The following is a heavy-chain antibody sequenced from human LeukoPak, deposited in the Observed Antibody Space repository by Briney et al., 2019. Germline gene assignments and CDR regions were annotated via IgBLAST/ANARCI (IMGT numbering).Heavy chain of an antibody. Sequence: ASVKVSCKASGYTFTNFGISWVRQAPGQGLEWMGWISVYKGDTNYAQILQDRVTMTTDTSTSTAYMELRSLRSDDTAVYYCARGRSSGWYWAWFDPWGQGTLVTVSS. D-gene: IGHD6-19*01. CDR2: ISVYKGDT. CDR3: ARGRSSGWYWAWFDP. CDR1: GYTFTNFG. J-gene: IGHJ5*02. V-gene: IGHV1-18*01.